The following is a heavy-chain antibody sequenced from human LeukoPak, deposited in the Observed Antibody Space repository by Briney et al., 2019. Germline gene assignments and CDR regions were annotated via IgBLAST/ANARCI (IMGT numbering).Heavy chain of an antibody. CDR3: ARPSNYYDSSGSFDY. V-gene: IGHV4-59*08. CDR1: GGSISSYY. CDR2: ISDSGST. J-gene: IGHJ4*02. Sequence: KPSETLSLTCTVSGGSISSYYWTWIRQPLGKGLEWIGYISDSGSTNYNPSLKSRVTISVDTSKKQFSLRLTSVTAADTAVYYCARPSNYYDSSGSFDYWGQGTLVTVSS. D-gene: IGHD3-22*01.